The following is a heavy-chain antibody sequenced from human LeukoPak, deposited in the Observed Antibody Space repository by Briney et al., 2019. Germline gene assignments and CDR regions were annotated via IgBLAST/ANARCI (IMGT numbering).Heavy chain of an antibody. Sequence: GGSLRLSCAAAGFTFSDHVMDWVRQAPGKGLEWVGRIRKKANSYTTEYAASVKGRFTFSRDDLKNSLYLQMNSLKTDDTAVYYCARVSAITGATDALDFWGQGTMVTVSS. J-gene: IGHJ3*01. CDR3: ARVSAITGATDALDF. V-gene: IGHV3-72*01. CDR1: GFTFSDHV. CDR2: IRKKANSYTT. D-gene: IGHD1-20*01.